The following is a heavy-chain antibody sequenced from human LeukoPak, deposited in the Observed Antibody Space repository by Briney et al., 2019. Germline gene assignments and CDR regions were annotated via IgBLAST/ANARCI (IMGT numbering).Heavy chain of an antibody. J-gene: IGHJ5*02. CDR2: INPNSGGT. D-gene: IGHD2-2*01. Sequence: ASVKVSCKASGYTFTGYYMHWVRQAPGQGLEWMGWINPNSGGTNYAQKFQGRVTMTRDTSISTAYMELSRLRSDDPAVYYCARGPHGPAAIPGHNWFDPWGQGTLVTVSS. V-gene: IGHV1-2*02. CDR1: GYTFTGYY. CDR3: ARGPHGPAAIPGHNWFDP.